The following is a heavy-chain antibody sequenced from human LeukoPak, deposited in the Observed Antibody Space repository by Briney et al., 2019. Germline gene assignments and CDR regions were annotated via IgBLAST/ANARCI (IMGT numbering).Heavy chain of an antibody. V-gene: IGHV4-31*03. J-gene: IGHJ5*02. CDR3: ARQVAAVRGVIKGWFDP. CDR1: GGSISSGGYY. Sequence: SETLSLTCTVSGGSISSGGYYWSWIRQHPGKGLEWIGYIYYSGSTYCNPSLKSRVTISVDTSKNQFSLKLSSVTAADTAVYYCARQVAAVRGVIKGWFDPWGQGTLVTVSS. D-gene: IGHD3-10*01. CDR2: IYYSGST.